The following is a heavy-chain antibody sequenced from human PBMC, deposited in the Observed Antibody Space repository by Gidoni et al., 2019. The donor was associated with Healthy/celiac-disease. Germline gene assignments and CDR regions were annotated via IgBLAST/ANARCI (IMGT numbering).Heavy chain of an antibody. CDR1: GFTFSSYA. CDR2: ISGSGGNT. J-gene: IGHJ3*02. D-gene: IGHD2-2*02. Sequence: EVQLLESGGRLVQPGGSLRLSCAASGFTFSSYAMRWVHRALGRGLEWVAAISGSGGNTYYAKSVKSRFNISRNNSKNTLYQQMNSLRAEDTAVYYCAKNTAGVGAFDIWGQGTMVTVSS. V-gene: IGHV3-23*01. CDR3: AKNTAGVGAFDI.